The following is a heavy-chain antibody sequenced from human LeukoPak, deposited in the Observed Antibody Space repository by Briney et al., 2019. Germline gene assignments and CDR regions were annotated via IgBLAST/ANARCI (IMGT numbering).Heavy chain of an antibody. J-gene: IGHJ4*02. Sequence: SVKVSCKASGGTFSSYAISWVRQAPGQGLEWMGGIIPVFGTANYAQKFQGRVTITADESTSTAYMELSSLRSEDTAVYYCARGDPNCGGDCYAYYFDYWGQGTLVTVSS. V-gene: IGHV1-69*13. D-gene: IGHD2-21*02. CDR1: GGTFSSYA. CDR2: IIPVFGTA. CDR3: ARGDPNCGGDCYAYYFDY.